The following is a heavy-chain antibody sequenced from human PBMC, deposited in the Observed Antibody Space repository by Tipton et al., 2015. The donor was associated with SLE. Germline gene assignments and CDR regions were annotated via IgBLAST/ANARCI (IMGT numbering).Heavy chain of an antibody. J-gene: IGHJ6*02. D-gene: IGHD5-24*01. CDR3: ARDPSPRRARVYYGMDV. V-gene: IGHV3-48*01. Sequence: SPRLSCAASGFTFSSYSMNWVRQAPGKGLEWVSYISSSSSTIYYADSVKGRFTISRDNAKNSLYLQMNSLRADDTGVYYCARDPSPRRARVYYGMDVWGQGTTVTVSS. CDR2: ISSSSSTI. CDR1: GFTFSSYS.